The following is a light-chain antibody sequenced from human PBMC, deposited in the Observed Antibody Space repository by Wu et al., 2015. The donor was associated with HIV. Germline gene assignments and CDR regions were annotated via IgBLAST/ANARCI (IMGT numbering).Light chain of an antibody. CDR3: QQYGSSPRT. CDR2: GAS. J-gene: IGKJ1*01. V-gene: IGKV3-20*01. CDR1: QSVSSSY. Sequence: EIVLTQSPGTLSLSPGERATLSCRASQSVSSSYLAWYQQKSGQAPRLLIYGASSRATGIPDRFSGSGSGTDFTLTISRLEPEDFAVYYCQQYGSSPRTFGQGTKAEIK.